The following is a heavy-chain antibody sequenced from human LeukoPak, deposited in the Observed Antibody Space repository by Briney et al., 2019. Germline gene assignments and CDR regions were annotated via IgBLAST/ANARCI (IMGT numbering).Heavy chain of an antibody. CDR1: GGSSSSYY. CDR3: ARVKIGRYFDL. CDR2: IYYSGST. V-gene: IGHV4-59*01. J-gene: IGHJ2*01. Sequence: SETLSLTCTVSGGSSSSYYWSWIRQPPGKGLEWIGYIYYSGSTNYNPSLKSRVTISVDTSKNQFSLKLSSVTAADTAVYYCARVKIGRYFDLWGRGTLVTVSS.